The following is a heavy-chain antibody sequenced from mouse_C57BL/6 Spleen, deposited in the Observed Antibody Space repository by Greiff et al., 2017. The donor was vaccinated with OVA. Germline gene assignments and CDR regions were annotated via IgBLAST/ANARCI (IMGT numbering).Heavy chain of an antibody. CDR2: IYPGSGNT. D-gene: IGHD3-3*01. CDR3: ATGTFAY. V-gene: IGHV1-76*01. CDR1: GYTFTDYY. Sequence: QVQLQQSGAELVRPGASVKLSCKASGYTFTDYYINWVKQRPGQGLEWIARIYPGSGNTYYNEKFKGKATLTAEKSSSTAYMQLSSLTSEDSAVYFCATGTFAYWGQGTLVTVSA. J-gene: IGHJ3*01.